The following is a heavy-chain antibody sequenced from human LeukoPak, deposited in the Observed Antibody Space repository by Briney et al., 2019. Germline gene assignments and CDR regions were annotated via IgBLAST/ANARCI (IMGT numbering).Heavy chain of an antibody. J-gene: IGHJ4*02. CDR1: GFTFSSYW. V-gene: IGHV3-7*01. D-gene: IGHD6-13*01. Sequence: GGSLRLSCAASGFTFSSYWMSWVRQAPGKGLEWVANTKQDGSEKYYVDSVKGRFTISRDNAKNSLYLQMNSLRAEDTAVYYCARLGAAAGTGSFDYWGQGTLVTVSS. CDR2: TKQDGSEK. CDR3: ARLGAAAGTGSFDY.